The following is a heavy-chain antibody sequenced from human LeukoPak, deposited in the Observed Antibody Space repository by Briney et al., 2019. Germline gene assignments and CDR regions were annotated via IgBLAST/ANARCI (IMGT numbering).Heavy chain of an antibody. Sequence: SETLSLTCAVSGYSISSGYYWGWIRQPPGKGLEWIGSIYHSGSTYYNPSLKSRVTISVDTSKNHFSLKLSSVTPPDTAVYYCARVIGITIFGVVMVPWFDPWGQGTLVTVSS. CDR2: IYHSGST. J-gene: IGHJ5*02. V-gene: IGHV4-38-2*01. CDR3: ARVIGITIFGVVMVPWFDP. CDR1: GYSISSGYY. D-gene: IGHD3-3*01.